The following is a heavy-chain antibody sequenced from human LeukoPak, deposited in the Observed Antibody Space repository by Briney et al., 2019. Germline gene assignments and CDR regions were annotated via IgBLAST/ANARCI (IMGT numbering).Heavy chain of an antibody. D-gene: IGHD6-13*01. Sequence: GASLRLSCAASGFTFSSYAMSWVRQAPGKGLEWVSAISGSGGSTYYADSVEGRFTISRDNSKNTLYLQMNSLRAEDTAVYYCAKYSSSWYALNYFDYWGQGTLVTVSS. CDR2: ISGSGGST. V-gene: IGHV3-23*01. CDR3: AKYSSSWYALNYFDY. CDR1: GFTFSSYA. J-gene: IGHJ4*02.